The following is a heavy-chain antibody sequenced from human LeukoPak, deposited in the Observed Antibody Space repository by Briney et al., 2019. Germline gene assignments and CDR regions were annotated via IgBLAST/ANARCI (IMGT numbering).Heavy chain of an antibody. D-gene: IGHD6-13*01. Sequence: PGGSLRLFCAASGFTFSSYGVHWVRQAPGKGLEWVAVIWYDGSNKYYADSVKGRFTISRDNSKNTLYLQMNSLRAEDTAVYYCARDALAAAVNNWFDPWGQGTLVTVSS. CDR1: GFTFSSYG. V-gene: IGHV3-33*01. CDR2: IWYDGSNK. J-gene: IGHJ5*02. CDR3: ARDALAAAVNNWFDP.